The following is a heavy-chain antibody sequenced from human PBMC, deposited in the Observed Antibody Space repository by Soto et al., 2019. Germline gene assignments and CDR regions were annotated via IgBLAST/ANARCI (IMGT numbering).Heavy chain of an antibody. CDR1: GGSLGGGGYY. CDR3: AGCHGGNSGYDY. CDR2: IYYTGAT. D-gene: IGHD3-10*01. J-gene: IGHJ4*02. Sequence: QVQLQESGPGLVKPSQTLSLTCSVSGGSLGGGGYYWSWIRQRPGEGLEWIGYIYYTGATFYNPSLESRLTLAVDTSQNHFSLKMTSGTAADTAVYFCAGCHGGNSGYDYWGQGTHVTVSS. V-gene: IGHV4-31*03.